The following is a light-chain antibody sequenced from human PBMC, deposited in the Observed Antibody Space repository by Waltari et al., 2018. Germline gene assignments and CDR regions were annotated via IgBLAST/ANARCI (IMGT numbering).Light chain of an antibody. CDR3: QVWDSGSDHYV. Sequence: SYELTQPPSVSVAPGQTARITCDGDKIGRKNVHWYQHKPGQAPVLVVYDDGDRPSGIPGRVSGSNAGNTAALTISRVDAGDEAEYYCQVWDSGSDHYVFGTVTKVTVL. J-gene: IGLJ1*01. CDR1: KIGRKN. V-gene: IGLV3-21*02. CDR2: DDG.